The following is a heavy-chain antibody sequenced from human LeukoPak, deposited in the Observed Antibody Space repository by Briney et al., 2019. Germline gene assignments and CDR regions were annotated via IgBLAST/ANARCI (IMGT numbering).Heavy chain of an antibody. J-gene: IGHJ4*02. D-gene: IGHD6-19*01. CDR3: ARAPEWLIFDY. CDR2: IYSGGST. Sequence: GGSLRLSCAASGLTVSSNYMSRVRQAPGKGLEWVSVIYSGGSTYYADSVKGRFTISRHNSKNTLYLQMNSLRAEDTAVYYCARAPEWLIFDYWGQGTLVTVSS. CDR1: GLTVSSNY. V-gene: IGHV3-53*04.